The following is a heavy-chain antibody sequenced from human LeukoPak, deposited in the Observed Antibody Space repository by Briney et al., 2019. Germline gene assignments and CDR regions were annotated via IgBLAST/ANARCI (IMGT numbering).Heavy chain of an antibody. J-gene: IGHJ4*02. CDR3: AKDPNYYGSGSYPN. Sequence: GGSLRLSCTSSGSTFSSDAMTWVRQAPGKGLEWVSSISGSGDGTYYADSVKGRFTISRDNSKNTLYLQMHSLRVEDTAVYYCAKDPNYYGSGSYPNWGQGTLVTVSS. CDR2: ISGSGDGT. V-gene: IGHV3-23*01. CDR1: GSTFSSDA. D-gene: IGHD3-10*01.